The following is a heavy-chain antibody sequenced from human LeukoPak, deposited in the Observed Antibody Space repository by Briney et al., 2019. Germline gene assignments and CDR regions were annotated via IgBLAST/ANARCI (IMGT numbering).Heavy chain of an antibody. CDR2: IKEDGSAE. V-gene: IGHV3-7*03. CDR3: AKDRTVGASYWYFDL. J-gene: IGHJ2*01. Sequence: GGSLRLSCAASGFRFGSYWMTWVRQAPGKGLEWVAHIKEDGSAENYVDSVKGRFSISRDSSKNTLFLHMNTLRAEDTAIYYCAKDRTVGASYWYFDLWGRGTLVTVSS. CDR1: GFRFGSYW. D-gene: IGHD1-26*01.